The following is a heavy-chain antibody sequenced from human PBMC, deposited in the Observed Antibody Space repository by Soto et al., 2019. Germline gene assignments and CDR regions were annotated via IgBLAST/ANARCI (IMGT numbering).Heavy chain of an antibody. Sequence: PSETLSLTCTVSGGSISSYYWSWIRQPPGKGLEWIGYIYNSENTNYNPSLKSRVTISVDTSKNQFSLKLSSVTAADTAVYYCARANPGVTTVVTSHYFDYWGQGILVTVSS. CDR2: IYNSENT. V-gene: IGHV4-59*01. CDR3: ARANPGVTTVVTSHYFDY. CDR1: GGSISSYY. D-gene: IGHD4-17*01. J-gene: IGHJ4*02.